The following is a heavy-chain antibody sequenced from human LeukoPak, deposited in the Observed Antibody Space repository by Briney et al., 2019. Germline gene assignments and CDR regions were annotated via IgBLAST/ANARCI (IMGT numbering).Heavy chain of an antibody. D-gene: IGHD4-17*01. Sequence: SETLSLTCTVSGGSISSSSYYWGWIRQPPGKGLEWIGSIYYSGNTYYNPSLKSRVTISVDASKNQFSLKLNSVTAADTAVYYCARAGYGDSDFDYWGQGTLVTVSS. CDR1: GGSISSSSYY. CDR3: ARAGYGDSDFDY. CDR2: IYYSGNT. V-gene: IGHV4-39*07. J-gene: IGHJ4*02.